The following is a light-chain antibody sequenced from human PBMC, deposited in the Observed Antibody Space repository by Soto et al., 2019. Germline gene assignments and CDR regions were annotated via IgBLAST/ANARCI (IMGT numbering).Light chain of an antibody. CDR2: DAS. CDR3: QQRHMWPIT. J-gene: IGKJ5*01. V-gene: IGKV3D-20*02. CDR1: QSVSGSY. Sequence: IVLTQAPGTLSLSPWDRATLSCRASQSVSGSYLAWYQQKPGQAPRLLIYDASTRATGIPDRFSGSGSGTDFTLTISSLEHEDSAVYYCQQRHMWPITFGQGTRLEIK.